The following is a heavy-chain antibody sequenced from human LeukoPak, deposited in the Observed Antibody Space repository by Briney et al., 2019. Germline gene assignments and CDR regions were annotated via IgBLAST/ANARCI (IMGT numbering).Heavy chain of an antibody. CDR1: GFTFSSYA. D-gene: IGHD6-19*01. J-gene: IGHJ4*02. CDR3: AKMPVSYSSGWTNFDY. CDR2: INGSGGST. V-gene: IGHV3-23*01. Sequence: PGGSLRLSCAASGFTFSSYAMSWVRQAPGKGLEWVSGINGSGGSTYYADSVKGRFTISRDNSKNTLYLQMNSLRAEDTAVYYCAKMPVSYSSGWTNFDYWGQGTLVTVSS.